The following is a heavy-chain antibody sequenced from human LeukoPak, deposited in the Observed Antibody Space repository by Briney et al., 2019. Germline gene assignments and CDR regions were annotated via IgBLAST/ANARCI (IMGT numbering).Heavy chain of an antibody. V-gene: IGHV3-53*01. CDR3: ARAVPRQYYFDY. Sequence: GGSLTLSCAASGFTVSSNYMNWVRQAPGKGLEWVSVVSSGGSTYYADSVKGRFTISRDNSKNTLYLQMNSLRAEDTAVCYCARAVPRQYYFDYWGQGTVVTVSS. CDR2: VSSGGST. CDR1: GFTVSSNY. D-gene: IGHD5-24*01. J-gene: IGHJ4*02.